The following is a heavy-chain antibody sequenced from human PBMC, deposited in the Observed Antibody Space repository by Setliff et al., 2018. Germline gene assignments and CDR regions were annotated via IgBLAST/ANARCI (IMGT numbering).Heavy chain of an antibody. J-gene: IGHJ4*02. CDR3: ARDGAVAGFDY. Sequence: ASVKVSCKASGYTLTNYYMHWVRQAPGQGLEWMGWISAYNGNTNYAQKLQGRVTMTTDTSTSTAYMELRSLRSDDTAVYYCARDGAVAGFDYWGQGTLVTVSS. CDR2: ISAYNGNT. V-gene: IGHV1-18*04. D-gene: IGHD6-19*01. CDR1: GYTLTNYY.